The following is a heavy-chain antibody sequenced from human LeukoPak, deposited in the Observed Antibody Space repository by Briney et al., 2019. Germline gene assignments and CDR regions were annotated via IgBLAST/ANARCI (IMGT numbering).Heavy chain of an antibody. J-gene: IGHJ5*02. CDR1: GYSISSGYY. Sequence: HPSETLSLTCAVSGYSISSGYYWGWIRQPPGKGLEWIGEINHSGSTNYNPSLKSRVTISVDTSKNQFSLKLSSVTAADTAVYYCARRSNLNWFDPWGQGTLVTVSS. V-gene: IGHV4-38-2*01. CDR3: ARRSNLNWFDP. CDR2: INHSGST.